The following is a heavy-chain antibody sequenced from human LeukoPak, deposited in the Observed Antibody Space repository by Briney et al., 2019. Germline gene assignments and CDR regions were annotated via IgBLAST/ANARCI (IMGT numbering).Heavy chain of an antibody. D-gene: IGHD3-16*01. V-gene: IGHV3-7*01. CDR2: IKQDGSEK. J-gene: IGHJ6*03. CDR3: ARGAEAWAFGYYYYYMDV. CDR1: GFTFSSYW. Sequence: GGSLRLSCAASGFTFSSYWMSWVRQAPGKGLEWVANIKQDGSEKYYVDSVKGRSTISRDNAKNSLYLQMNSLRAEDTAVYYCARGAEAWAFGYYYYYMDVWGKGTTVTVSS.